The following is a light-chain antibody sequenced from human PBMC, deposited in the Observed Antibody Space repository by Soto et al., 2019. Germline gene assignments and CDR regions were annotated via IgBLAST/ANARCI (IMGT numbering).Light chain of an antibody. CDR1: SSDIGCYNY. Sequence: QSALTQPASVSGSPGQSITISCTGTSSDIGCYNYVSWYQQHPGKAPKVIIYEVSNRPSGVSDRFSGSKSGNTASLTISGLQAEDEGDYYCSSYEDSSILMFGGGTKVTVL. CDR3: SSYEDSSILM. V-gene: IGLV2-14*01. CDR2: EVS. J-gene: IGLJ3*02.